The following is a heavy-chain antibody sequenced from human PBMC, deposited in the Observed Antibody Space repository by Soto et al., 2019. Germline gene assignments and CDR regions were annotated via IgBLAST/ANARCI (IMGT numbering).Heavy chain of an antibody. CDR3: ARRWRTGQLDVTPIGISYYGMDV. J-gene: IGHJ6*02. V-gene: IGHV4-39*01. CDR2: IYYSGST. Sequence: SETLSLTCTVSGGSISSSSYYWGWIRQPPGKGLEWIGSIYYSGSTYYNPSLKSRVTISVDTSKNQFSLKLSSVTAADTAVYYCARRWRTGQLDVTPIGISYYGMDVWGQGTTVTVSS. CDR1: GGSISSSSYY. D-gene: IGHD6-6*01.